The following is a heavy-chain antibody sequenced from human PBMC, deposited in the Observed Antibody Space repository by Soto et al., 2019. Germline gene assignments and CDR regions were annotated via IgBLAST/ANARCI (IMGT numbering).Heavy chain of an antibody. CDR2: INPNSGGT. CDR1: GYTFTGYY. Sequence: QVQLVQSGAEVKKPGASVKVSCKASGYTFTGYYMHWVRQAPGQGLEWMGWINPNSGGTNYAQKFQGRVTMTRDTSISTAYVELSRLGSDDTAVYYCARAMVRGVISYCYGMDAWGQGNTVTVPS. V-gene: IGHV1-2*02. CDR3: ARAMVRGVISYCYGMDA. D-gene: IGHD3-10*01. J-gene: IGHJ6*02.